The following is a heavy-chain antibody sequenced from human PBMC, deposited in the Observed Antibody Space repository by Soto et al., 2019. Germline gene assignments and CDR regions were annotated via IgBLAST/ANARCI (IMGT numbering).Heavy chain of an antibody. CDR3: ARSDFWSGYTDY. CDR1: GGSISSGGYY. V-gene: IGHV4-31*03. J-gene: IGHJ4*02. D-gene: IGHD3-3*01. Sequence: SETLSLTCTVSGGSISSGGYYWSWIRQHPGKGLEWIGYIYYSGSTYYNPSLKSRVTISVDTSKNQFSLKLSSVTAADTAVYYCARSDFWSGYTDYWGQGTLVTSPQ. CDR2: IYYSGST.